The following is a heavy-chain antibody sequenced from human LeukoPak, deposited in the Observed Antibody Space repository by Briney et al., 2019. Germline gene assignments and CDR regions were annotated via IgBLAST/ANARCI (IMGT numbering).Heavy chain of an antibody. CDR1: GFTFSGSA. CDR2: IRSKANSYAT. V-gene: IGHV3-73*01. Sequence: GGSLRLSCAASGFTFSGSAIHWVRQASGKGLEWVGRIRSKANSYATTYAASVKGRFTISRDDSKNTAYLQMNSLKTEDTAVYLCSSGYCPEYWGQEPWSPSPQ. J-gene: IGHJ4*01. D-gene: IGHD3-22*01. CDR3: SSGYCPEY.